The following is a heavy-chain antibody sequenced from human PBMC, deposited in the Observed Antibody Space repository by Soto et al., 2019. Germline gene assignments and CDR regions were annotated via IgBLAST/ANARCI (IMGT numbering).Heavy chain of an antibody. CDR1: GYTLTELS. CDR2: FDPEDGET. V-gene: IGHV1-24*01. D-gene: IGHD5-18*01. CDR3: ATPGIQLWGPYYYGMDV. Sequence: ASVKVSCKVSGYTLTELSMHWVRQAPGKGLEWMGGFDPEDGETIYAQKFQGRVTMTEDTSTDTAYMELSSLRSEDTAVYYCATPGIQLWGPYYYGMDVWGQGTTVTVSS. J-gene: IGHJ6*02.